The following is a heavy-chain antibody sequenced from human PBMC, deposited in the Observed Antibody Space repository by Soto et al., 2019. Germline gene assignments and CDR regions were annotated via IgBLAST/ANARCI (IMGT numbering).Heavy chain of an antibody. CDR1: GYTFTGYY. J-gene: IGHJ6*02. Sequence: ASVKVSCKASGYTFTGYYMHWVRQAPGQGLEWMGWINPNSGGTNYAQKFQGWVTMTRDTSISTAYMELSRLRSDDTAVYYCARGGLLFGDPTVPSYYGMDVWGQGTTVTVSS. CDR3: ARGGLLFGDPTVPSYYGMDV. CDR2: INPNSGGT. V-gene: IGHV1-2*04. D-gene: IGHD3-10*01.